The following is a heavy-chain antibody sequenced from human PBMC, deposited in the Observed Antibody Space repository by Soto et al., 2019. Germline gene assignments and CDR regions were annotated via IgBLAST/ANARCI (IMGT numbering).Heavy chain of an antibody. CDR2: IRSKANSYAT. V-gene: IGHV3-73*01. CDR3: TRARSLRYEQWLVSDMDV. D-gene: IGHD6-19*01. Sequence: PGGSRRLSCAASAFPFSGSPMHWVRQASGKGLERVGRIRSKANSYATAYAASVKGRFTISRDDSKNTAYLQMNSLKTEDTAVYYCTRARSLRYEQWLVSDMDVWGKGTTVTVSS. CDR1: AFPFSGSP. J-gene: IGHJ6*03.